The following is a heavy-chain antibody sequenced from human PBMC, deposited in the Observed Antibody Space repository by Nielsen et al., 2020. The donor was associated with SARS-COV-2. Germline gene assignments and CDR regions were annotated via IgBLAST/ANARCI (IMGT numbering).Heavy chain of an antibody. J-gene: IGHJ4*02. CDR1: GFTFSSYA. Sequence: GESLKISCSASGFTFSSYAMHWVRQAPGKGLESVSAISSNGGSTYYADSVKGRFIISRDNSKNTLYLQMSSLRAEDTAVYYCVKDQRYYDYVWGSYRSYYFDYWGQGTLVTVSS. D-gene: IGHD3-16*02. CDR3: VKDQRYYDYVWGSYRSYYFDY. CDR2: ISSNGGST. V-gene: IGHV3-64D*06.